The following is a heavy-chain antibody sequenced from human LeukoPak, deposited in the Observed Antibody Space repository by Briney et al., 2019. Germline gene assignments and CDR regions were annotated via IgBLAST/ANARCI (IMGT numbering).Heavy chain of an antibody. CDR3: ARSRLPAAIYRFDP. V-gene: IGHV4-31*03. Sequence: SETLSLTCTVSGGSISSGGYYWSWIRQHPGKGLEWIGYTYYSGSTYYNPSLKSRVTISVDTSKNQFSLKLSSVTAADTAVYYCARSRLPAAIYRFDPWGQGTLVTVSS. CDR1: GGSISSGGYY. D-gene: IGHD2-2*01. J-gene: IGHJ5*02. CDR2: TYYSGST.